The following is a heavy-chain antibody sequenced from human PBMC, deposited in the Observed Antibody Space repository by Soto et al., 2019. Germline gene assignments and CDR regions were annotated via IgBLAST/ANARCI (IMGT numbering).Heavy chain of an antibody. V-gene: IGHV3-23*01. Sequence: EVQLLESGGGLVQPGGPWRSPCKVSELTFISYLLSWVRKAPGKGLEWVSAISGRGGSAYYADSVKGRFTISRDNSKNTLYLQMNSLRAEDTAVYYCAKGKAIAGTDYWGQGTLVTVSS. D-gene: IGHD2-15*01. CDR2: ISGRGGSA. J-gene: IGHJ4*02. CDR3: AKGKAIAGTDY. CDR1: ELTFISYL.